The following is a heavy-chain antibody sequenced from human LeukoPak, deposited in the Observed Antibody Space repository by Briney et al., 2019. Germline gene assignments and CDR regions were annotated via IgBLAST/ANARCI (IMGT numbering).Heavy chain of an antibody. CDR2: IYHSGST. D-gene: IGHD2-15*01. J-gene: IGHJ4*02. Sequence: PSGTLSLTCAVSGGSISSSNWWSWVRQPPGKGLEWIGEIYHSGSTNYNPSLKSRVTISVDTSKNQFSLKLSSVTAADTAVYYCARDNIVVVAATKAYYFDYWGQGTLVTVSS. CDR3: ARDNIVVVAATKAYYFDY. CDR1: GGSISSSNW. V-gene: IGHV4-4*02.